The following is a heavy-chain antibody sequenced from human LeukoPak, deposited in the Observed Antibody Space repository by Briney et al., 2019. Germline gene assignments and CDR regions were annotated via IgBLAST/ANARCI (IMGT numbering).Heavy chain of an antibody. CDR3: AKDLHWYGLDV. V-gene: IGHV3-53*01. CDR1: GFTVSSNY. Sequence: PGGSLRLSCAASGFTVSSNYMSWVRQAPGKGLEWVSTIYSGGSTYYADSVKGRFTISRDNSKNTLYLQMNSLRGEDTAVYYCAKDLHWYGLDVWGQGTTVTVSS. CDR2: IYSGGST. J-gene: IGHJ6*02. D-gene: IGHD1-1*01.